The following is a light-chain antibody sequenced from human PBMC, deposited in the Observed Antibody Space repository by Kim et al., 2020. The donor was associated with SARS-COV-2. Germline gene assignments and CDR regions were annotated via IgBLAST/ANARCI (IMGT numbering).Light chain of an antibody. Sequence: GQSITISATGTRSDVGGFNYVSWYQQHPGKAPKLMIYDVRKRFSGVSDRFSGSKSGNTASLTISGLQPEDEADYYCSSYTSTSTYVFATGTKVTVL. CDR1: RSDVGGFNY. CDR3: SSYTSTSTYV. J-gene: IGLJ1*01. CDR2: DVR. V-gene: IGLV2-14*03.